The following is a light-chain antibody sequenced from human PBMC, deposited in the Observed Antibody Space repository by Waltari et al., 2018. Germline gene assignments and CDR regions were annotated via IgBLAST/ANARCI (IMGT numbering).Light chain of an antibody. Sequence: QSALTQPAYVSGSPGQSITISCTGTSRYICPYYYFSWHQHHPGKAPKLMIFEVNERPSGVSNRFSGSKSGNAASLTISGLQAEDEAHYYCSSYTTTSTYVFGTGTKVTVL. V-gene: IGLV2-14*01. CDR1: SRYICPYYY. J-gene: IGLJ1*01. CDR3: SSYTTTSTYV. CDR2: EVN.